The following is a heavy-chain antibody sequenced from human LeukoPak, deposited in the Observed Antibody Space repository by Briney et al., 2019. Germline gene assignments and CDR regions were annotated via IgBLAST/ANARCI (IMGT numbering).Heavy chain of an antibody. V-gene: IGHV4-34*01. D-gene: IGHD3-16*02. CDR1: GGSFSGYY. Sequence: SEALSLTCAVYGGSFSGYYWSWIRQPPGKGLEWIGEINHSGSTNYNPSLKSRVTISVDTSKNQFSLKLSSVTAAGTAVYYCARGSGYNDYVWGSYRYYLDYWGQGTLVTVSS. J-gene: IGHJ4*02. CDR2: INHSGST. CDR3: ARGSGYNDYVWGSYRYYLDY.